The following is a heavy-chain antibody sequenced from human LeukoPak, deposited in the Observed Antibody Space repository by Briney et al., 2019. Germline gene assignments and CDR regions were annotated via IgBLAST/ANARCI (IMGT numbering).Heavy chain of an antibody. CDR3: ARGDVVVPAAMDY. CDR1: GGTFSSYA. CDR2: IIPIFGTA. V-gene: IGHV1-69*13. D-gene: IGHD2-2*01. J-gene: IGHJ4*02. Sequence: SVKVSCKASGGTFSSYAIRWVRQAPGQGLEWMGGIIPIFGTANYAQKFQGRVTISADESTSTAYMELSSLRSEDTAVYYCARGDVVVPAAMDYWGQVTLVTVSS.